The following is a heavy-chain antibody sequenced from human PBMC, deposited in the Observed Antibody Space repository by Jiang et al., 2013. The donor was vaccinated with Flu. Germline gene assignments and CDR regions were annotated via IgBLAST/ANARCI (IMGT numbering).Heavy chain of an antibody. CDR2: VHPEDSYA. CDR1: GYNFSNYW. Sequence: SGAEVKKPGESLKISCKASGYNFSNYWIGWVRQMPGKGLEWMGIVHPEDSYATYSPSVEGQVTMSADKSISTAYLQWSSLKASDTAIYFCARRQWLQVNDFFDYWGQGTLVTVSS. J-gene: IGHJ4*02. V-gene: IGHV5-51*01. D-gene: IGHD5-24*01. CDR3: ARRQWLQVNDFFDY.